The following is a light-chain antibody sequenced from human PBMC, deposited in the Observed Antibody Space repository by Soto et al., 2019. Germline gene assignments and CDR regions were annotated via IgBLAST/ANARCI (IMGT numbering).Light chain of an antibody. CDR1: QSISSW. CDR3: QQYNSYSLT. CDR2: DAS. J-gene: IGKJ2*01. Sequence: DFQMTQSPSTLSASVGDRVTITCRASQSISSWLAWYQQKPGKAPKLLIYDASSLESGVPSRFSGSGSGTEFTLTISSLQPDDFATYYCQQYNSYSLTFGQGTKLEIK. V-gene: IGKV1-5*01.